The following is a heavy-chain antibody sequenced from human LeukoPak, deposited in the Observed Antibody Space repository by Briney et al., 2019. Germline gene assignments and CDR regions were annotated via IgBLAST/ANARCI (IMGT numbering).Heavy chain of an antibody. CDR1: GFTFNNAW. V-gene: IGHV3-15*01. Sequence: GGSLRLSCAASGFTFNNAWMIWVRQAPGKGLEWVGRIKSKTDGGTTDYAAPVKGRFTISRDDSKNTPYLQMNSLKTEDTAVYYCTTDDPLNTIFGVVFDYWGQGTLVTVSS. CDR2: IKSKTDGGTT. CDR3: TTDDPLNTIFGVVFDY. D-gene: IGHD3-3*01. J-gene: IGHJ4*02.